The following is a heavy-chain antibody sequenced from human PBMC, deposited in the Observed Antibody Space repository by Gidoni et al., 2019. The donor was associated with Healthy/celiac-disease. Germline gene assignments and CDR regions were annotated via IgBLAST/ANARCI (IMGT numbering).Heavy chain of an antibody. Sequence: QVQLVQSGAEVKKPGASVKVSCKASGYTFTSYYMHWVRQAPGQGLEWMGIINPSGGSTSYAQKFQGRVTMTRDTSTSTVYMELSSLRSEDTAVYYCVGIAVAEDFDYWGQGTLVTVSS. V-gene: IGHV1-46*01. CDR3: VGIAVAEDFDY. CDR1: GYTFTSYY. J-gene: IGHJ4*02. D-gene: IGHD6-19*01. CDR2: INPSGGST.